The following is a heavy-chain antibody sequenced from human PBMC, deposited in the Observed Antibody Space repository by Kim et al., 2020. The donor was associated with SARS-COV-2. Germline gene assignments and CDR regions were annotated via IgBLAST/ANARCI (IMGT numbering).Heavy chain of an antibody. J-gene: IGHJ4*02. Sequence: GGSLRLSCEASGFIFRSYGMHWVRQAPGKGLEWVAVIWYDGSNMYYADSVKGRFTISRDNSKNTLYLQMNSLRAEDTAVYYCAKVGENGDNYALDYWGQG. CDR2: IWYDGSNM. CDR1: GFIFRSYG. CDR3: AKVGENGDNYALDY. V-gene: IGHV3-33*06. D-gene: IGHD5-12*01.